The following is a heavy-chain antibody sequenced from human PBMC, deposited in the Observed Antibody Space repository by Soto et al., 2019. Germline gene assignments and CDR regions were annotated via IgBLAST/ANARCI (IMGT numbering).Heavy chain of an antibody. Sequence: SETLSLTCTVSGGSISSSSYYWGWIRQPPGKGLEWIGSIYYSGSTYYNTSLKSRVTISVDTSKNQFSLKLSSVTAADTAVYYFARTYYYGSGSYYYYYYGMDVWGQGTTVTVSS. CDR3: ARTYYYGSGSYYYYYYGMDV. D-gene: IGHD3-10*01. J-gene: IGHJ6*02. V-gene: IGHV4-39*01. CDR1: GGSISSSSYY. CDR2: IYYSGST.